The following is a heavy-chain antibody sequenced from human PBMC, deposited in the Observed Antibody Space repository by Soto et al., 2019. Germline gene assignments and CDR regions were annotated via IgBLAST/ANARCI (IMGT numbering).Heavy chain of an antibody. CDR1: GFTFSNYA. V-gene: IGHV3-30-3*01. Sequence: QVQLVESGGGVVQPGRSLRLSCAASGFTFSNYAMYWVRQAPGKGLEWVAVISYDGNKKYYAGSGKGRFTISRDNSKNTLYVQMNRLRAEDTGVYYCARAGLDGGTCDALVGLRYGMDVWGQGTTVSVSS. D-gene: IGHD2-8*02. CDR3: ARAGLDGGTCDALVGLRYGMDV. J-gene: IGHJ6*02. CDR2: ISYDGNKK.